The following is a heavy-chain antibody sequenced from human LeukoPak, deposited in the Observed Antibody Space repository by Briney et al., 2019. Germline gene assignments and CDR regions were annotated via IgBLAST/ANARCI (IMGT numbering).Heavy chain of an antibody. V-gene: IGHV3-7*03. CDR2: MQEDGSEK. Sequence: PGGSLTLSCAPSGFTFSDYWMNWVRQARGEGREWVVNMQEDGSEKYCVDCVKGRFTISRDNAKNSLYLQMNSLRVEDTAVEYCARGPNYGSRSDYFDYWGQGTLVTVSS. CDR1: GFTFSDYW. D-gene: IGHD3-10*01. J-gene: IGHJ4*02. CDR3: ARGPNYGSRSDYFDY.